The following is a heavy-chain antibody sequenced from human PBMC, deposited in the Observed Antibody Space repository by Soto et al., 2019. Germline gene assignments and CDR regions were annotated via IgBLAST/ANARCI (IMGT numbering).Heavy chain of an antibody. V-gene: IGHV1-69*01. CDR1: GGSFSNYA. CDR2: ITPMFGIA. Sequence: QVHLVQSGAEVKKPGSSVQVSCKASGGSFSNYAVTWVRQAPGQRLEWMGGITPMFGIANYAQKFQGRVTLTADECTGTAYMELSSLRSDDTATYYCASDRHHSGFEDWGQGTLVTVSS. CDR3: ASDRHHSGFED. J-gene: IGHJ4*02.